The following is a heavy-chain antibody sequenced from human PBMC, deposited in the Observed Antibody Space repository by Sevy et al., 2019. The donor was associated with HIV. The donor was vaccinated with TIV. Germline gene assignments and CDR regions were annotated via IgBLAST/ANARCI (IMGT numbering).Heavy chain of an antibody. V-gene: IGHV3-9*01. CDR2: ISWNSGSI. Sequence: GGSLRLSCAASGFTFEDYAMHWVRQAPGKGLEWVSGISWNSGSIGYADSVKGRFTISRDNAKNSLYLQMNSLRAEDTVLYYCEKGRKQWLAGHAFDIWGQGTMVTVSS. J-gene: IGHJ3*02. D-gene: IGHD6-19*01. CDR3: EKGRKQWLAGHAFDI. CDR1: GFTFEDYA.